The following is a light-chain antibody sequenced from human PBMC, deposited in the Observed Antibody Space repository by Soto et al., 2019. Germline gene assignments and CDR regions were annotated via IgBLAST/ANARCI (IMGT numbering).Light chain of an antibody. J-gene: IGLJ1*01. CDR1: GNDVATFNL. V-gene: IGLV2-23*01. CDR3: CSYAGGFRYF. Sequence: QSVLTQPASVSGSPGQSITISCTRPGNDVATFNLVSWFQQHPGKGPKLLIYEGKRRPAGFSTRFSGSQSGNTASLTISGLQADDEAYYFCCSYAGGFRYFLGTGTKLTVL. CDR2: EGK.